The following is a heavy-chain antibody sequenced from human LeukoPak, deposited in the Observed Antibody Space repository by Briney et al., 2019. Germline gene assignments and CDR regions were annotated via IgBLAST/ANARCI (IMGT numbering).Heavy chain of an antibody. V-gene: IGHV1-18*01. CDR1: GYTFTSLG. CDR2: ISAYNGNT. Sequence: ASVKVSCKASGYTFTSLGLSWVRQAPGQGLEWMGWISAYNGNTNYAQKFQGRVTLATDTSTTTAYMELRSLRSDDTAIYYCARDHRGPYCTSASCFYFENCGQGTLVTVSS. CDR3: ARDHRGPYCTSASCFYFEN. D-gene: IGHD2-2*01. J-gene: IGHJ4*02.